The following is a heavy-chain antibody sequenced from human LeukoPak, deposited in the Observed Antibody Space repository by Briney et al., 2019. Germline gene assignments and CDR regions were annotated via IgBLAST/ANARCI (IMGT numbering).Heavy chain of an antibody. CDR2: IYPGDSDS. CDR1: GYSFTSYW. CDR3: ARLGSGWNYYFDY. V-gene: IGHV5-51*01. D-gene: IGHD6-19*01. J-gene: IGHJ4*02. Sequence: GESQKISCKGSGYSFTSYWIGLVRQMPGKGLEWMGIIYPGDSDSRYSPSFQGQVTISVDKSISTAYLQWSSLKASDTAMYYCARLGSGWNYYFDYWGQGTLVTVSS.